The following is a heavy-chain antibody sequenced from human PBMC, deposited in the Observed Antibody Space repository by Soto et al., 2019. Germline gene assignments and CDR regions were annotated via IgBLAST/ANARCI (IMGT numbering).Heavy chain of an antibody. V-gene: IGHV3-66*01. CDR2: ISSGGNT. CDR3: ARTLRGGNTGYAFDI. Sequence: EVQLVESGGGLVQPGGSLRLSCAASGITVSTNYMTWVRQAPGKGLEWVSLISSGGNTYYATSVKARFTISRDNYKNTLYLQVNSLRADDTAVYYCARTLRGGNTGYAFDIWGQGTMVTVSS. D-gene: IGHD5-18*01. J-gene: IGHJ3*02. CDR1: GITVSTNY.